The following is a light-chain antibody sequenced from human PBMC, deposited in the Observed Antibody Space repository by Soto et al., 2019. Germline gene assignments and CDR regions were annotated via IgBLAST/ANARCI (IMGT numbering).Light chain of an antibody. Sequence: DIVMTQSPDSLAVSLCERATINCKSSQSVFYTSNNKNYLAWYQQKPGQPPNLLIYWASTRESGVPDRFSGSGSGTDFTLTISSLQAEDVAVYYCQQYYGTPYTFGQGTKLEIK. CDR3: QQYYGTPYT. J-gene: IGKJ2*01. CDR1: QSVFYTSNNKNY. CDR2: WAS. V-gene: IGKV4-1*01.